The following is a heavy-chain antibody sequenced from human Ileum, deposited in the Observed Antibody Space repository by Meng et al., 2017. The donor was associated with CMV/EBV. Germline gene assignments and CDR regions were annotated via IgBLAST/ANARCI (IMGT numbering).Heavy chain of an antibody. CDR1: GFTFSSYA. CDR3: ARDRDSSGYYFGLDY. CDR2: ISYDGSNK. V-gene: IGHV3-30*04. D-gene: IGHD3-22*01. Sequence: SCAASGFTFSSYAMHWVRQAPGKGLEWVAVISYDGSNKYYADSVKGRFTISRDNSKNTLYLQMNSLRAEDTAVYYCARDRDSSGYYFGLDYWGQGTLVTVSS. J-gene: IGHJ4*02.